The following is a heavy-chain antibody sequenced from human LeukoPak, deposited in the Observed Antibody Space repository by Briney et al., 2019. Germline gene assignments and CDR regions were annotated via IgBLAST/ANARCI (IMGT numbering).Heavy chain of an antibody. V-gene: IGHV3-15*01. CDR3: TTDVEMATIQGSFDY. CDR1: GFTFSNAG. CDR2: IKSKTDGATT. J-gene: IGHJ4*02. D-gene: IGHD5-24*01. Sequence: GGSLRLSCAASGFTFSNAGMSWVRQAPGKGLEWVGRIKSKTDGATTDYAAPVKGRFTISRDDSTNTLYLQMNSLKTEDTAVYYCTTDVEMATIQGSFDYWGQGTLVTVSS.